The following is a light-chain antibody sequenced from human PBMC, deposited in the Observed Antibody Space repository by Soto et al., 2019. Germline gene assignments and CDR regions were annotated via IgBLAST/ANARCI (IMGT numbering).Light chain of an antibody. CDR3: CSYTNVSASWV. J-gene: IGLJ3*02. Sequence: QSVLSQPPSVSGSPGQSVTISCTVTSSDVGSYNRVSWYQQSPGAAPKLMIYDVRFRPSGVPDRFSGSRSGNTASLTISGLQAADEANYYCCSYTNVSASWVFGGGTKLTV. V-gene: IGLV2-18*02. CDR1: SSDVGSYNR. CDR2: DVR.